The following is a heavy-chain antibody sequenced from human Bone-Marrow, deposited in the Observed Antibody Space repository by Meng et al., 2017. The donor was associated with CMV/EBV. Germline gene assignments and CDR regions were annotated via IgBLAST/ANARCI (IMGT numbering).Heavy chain of an antibody. Sequence: SETLSLTCTVSGDSLNSDTYYWNWIRQPPGKGLEWIGFIYHSGSTTYNPSLKSRVTISIDTSKNQFSLRLNSVTSADTAVYYCARDREAALPYYYAMDVWGPGPAVTCSS. V-gene: IGHV4-61*01. CDR3: ARDREAALPYYYAMDV. CDR2: IYHSGST. J-gene: IGHJ6*02. D-gene: IGHD1-26*01. CDR1: GDSLNSDTYY.